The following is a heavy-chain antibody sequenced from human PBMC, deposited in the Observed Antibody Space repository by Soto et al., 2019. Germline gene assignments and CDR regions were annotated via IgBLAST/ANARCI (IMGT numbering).Heavy chain of an antibody. CDR1: RGTFSSYT. J-gene: IGHJ4*02. CDR2: IIPILGIA. CDR3: ARDSLSYGDSAGN. D-gene: IGHD4-17*01. Sequence: QVQLVQSGAEVKKPGSSVKVSCKASRGTFSSYTISWVRQAPGQGLEWMGRIIPILGIANYAQKFQGRVKTTADKSTSTAYMELRRLRSEDTAVYYCARDSLSYGDSAGNWGQGILVTVPS. V-gene: IGHV1-69*08.